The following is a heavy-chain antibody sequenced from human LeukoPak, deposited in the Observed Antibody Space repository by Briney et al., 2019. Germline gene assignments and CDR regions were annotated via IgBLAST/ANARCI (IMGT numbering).Heavy chain of an antibody. Sequence: SETLSLTXTVSGGSISGYYWSWIRQPAGKGLEWIGRIYSSGSTNYDPSLTSRVTMSVDTSKNQFSLKLSSVTAADTAVYYCARDRQIFGALSWFDPWGQGTLVTVSS. V-gene: IGHV4-4*07. J-gene: IGHJ5*02. CDR3: ARDRQIFGALSWFDP. CDR1: GGSISGYY. CDR2: IYSSGST. D-gene: IGHD3-3*01.